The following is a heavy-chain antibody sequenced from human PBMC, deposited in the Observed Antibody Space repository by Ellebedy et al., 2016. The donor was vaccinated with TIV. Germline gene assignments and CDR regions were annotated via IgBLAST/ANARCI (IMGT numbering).Heavy chain of an antibody. D-gene: IGHD3-22*01. CDR1: GGSISSGGYY. Sequence: SETLSLTXTVSGGSISSGGYYWSWIRQHPGKGLEWIGYIYYSGSTYYNPSLKSRVTISVDTSKNQFSLKLNSVTAADTAVYYCARLLYDRSGYYYFDYWGQGTLVTVSS. J-gene: IGHJ4*02. V-gene: IGHV4-31*03. CDR3: ARLLYDRSGYYYFDY. CDR2: IYYSGST.